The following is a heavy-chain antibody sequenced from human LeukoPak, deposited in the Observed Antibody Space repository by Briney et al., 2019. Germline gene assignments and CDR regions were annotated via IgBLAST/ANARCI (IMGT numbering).Heavy chain of an antibody. V-gene: IGHV4-59*12. CDR1: GGSISGYY. CDR2: IYYSGST. Sequence: SETLSLTCTVSGGSISGYYWSWIRQPPGKGLEWIGSIYYSGSTYYNPSLKSRVTISVDTSKNQFSLKLSSVTAADTAVYYCARDLDYWGQGTLVTVSS. CDR3: ARDLDY. J-gene: IGHJ4*02.